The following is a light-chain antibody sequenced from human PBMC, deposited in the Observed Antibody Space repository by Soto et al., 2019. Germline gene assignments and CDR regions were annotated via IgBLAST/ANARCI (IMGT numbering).Light chain of an antibody. CDR1: GSDVGDSSH. CDR2: EVN. V-gene: IGLV2-11*01. Sequence: QSALTQPRSVSGSPGQSVTISCTGTGSDVGDSSHVSWYQLHPGKAPKLMIYEVNNRPSGVSDRFSGSKSGNTASLTISGLQAEDEAEYYCCLSPGSSTWVFGGGTKLTVL. J-gene: IGLJ3*02. CDR3: CLSPGSSTWV.